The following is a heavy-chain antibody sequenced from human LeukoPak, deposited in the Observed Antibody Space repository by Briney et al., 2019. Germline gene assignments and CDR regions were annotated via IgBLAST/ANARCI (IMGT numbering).Heavy chain of an antibody. CDR1: GYTFTSYT. D-gene: IGHD3-10*01. CDR2: ISAYNGNT. J-gene: IGHJ4*02. CDR3: ARDEYYYGSGSYYKGAVLDY. Sequence: ASVKVSCKASGYTFTSYTIHWVRQAPGQRLEWMGWISAYNGNTNYAQKLQGRVTMTTDTSTSTAYMELRSLRSDDTAVYYCARDEYYYGSGSYYKGAVLDYWGQGTLVTVSS. V-gene: IGHV1-18*01.